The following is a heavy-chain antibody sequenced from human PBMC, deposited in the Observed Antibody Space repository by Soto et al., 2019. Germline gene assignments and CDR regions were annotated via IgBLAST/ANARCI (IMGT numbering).Heavy chain of an antibody. V-gene: IGHV3-30*18. CDR1: GFSFSDYG. D-gene: IGHD1-26*01. J-gene: IGHJ4*02. Sequence: VQLVESGGGVVRPGRSLRLSCAASGFSFSDYGMHWVRQAPGKGLEWVAVISHYETKKYFEDSVKGRFTISRDNSKNTVYLQMSSLRVEDTAVYYCAKDWVGGSNRYQLDKWGQGTLVIVSS. CDR2: ISHYETKK. CDR3: AKDWVGGSNRYQLDK.